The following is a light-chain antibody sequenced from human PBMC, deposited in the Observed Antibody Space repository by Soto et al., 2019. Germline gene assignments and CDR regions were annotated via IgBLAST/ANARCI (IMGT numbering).Light chain of an antibody. CDR2: GAS. Sequence: PGARATVSCPVSQSFTSSYLAWYQQRPGQAPRLLIYGASRRATGVPDRFSCSEAETGFPLTISGLEPEDFAGYYCQQYDTSPRTFGQGTKVDIK. CDR3: QQYDTSPRT. J-gene: IGKJ1*01. V-gene: IGKV3-20*01. CDR1: QSFTSSY.